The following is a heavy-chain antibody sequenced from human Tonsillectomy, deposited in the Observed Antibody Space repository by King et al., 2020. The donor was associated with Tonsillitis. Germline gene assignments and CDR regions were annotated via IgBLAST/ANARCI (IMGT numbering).Heavy chain of an antibody. J-gene: IGHJ6*03. CDR1: GFTFSSYS. CDR2: ISSSSSTI. D-gene: IGHD3-3*01. Sequence: VQLVESGGGLVQPGGSLRLSCAASGFTFSSYSMNWVRQAPGKGLEWVSYISSSSSTIYYADSVKGRFTISRDNAKNSLYLQMNSLRAEDTAVFYCAGDPSRSGPYDFGSGYYAYYYYYMDVWGKGTTVTVSS. V-gene: IGHV3-48*01. CDR3: AGDPSRSGPYDFGSGYYAYYYYYMDV.